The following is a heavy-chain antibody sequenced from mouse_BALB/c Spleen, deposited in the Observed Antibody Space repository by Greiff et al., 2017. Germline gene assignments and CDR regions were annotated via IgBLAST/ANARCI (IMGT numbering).Heavy chain of an antibody. CDR3: ARVYYGSSYGAMDY. CDR2: ISSGGSYT. CDR1: GFTFSSYG. D-gene: IGHD1-1*01. V-gene: IGHV5-6*01. Sequence: EVNVVESGGDLVKPGGSLKLSCAASGFTFSSYGMSWVRQTPDKRLEWVATISSGGSYTYYPDSVKGRFTISRDNAKNTLYLQMSSLKSEDTAMYYCARVYYGSSYGAMDYWGQGTSVTVSS. J-gene: IGHJ4*01.